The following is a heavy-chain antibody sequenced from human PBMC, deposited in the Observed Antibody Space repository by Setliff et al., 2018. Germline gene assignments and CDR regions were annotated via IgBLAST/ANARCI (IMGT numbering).Heavy chain of an antibody. D-gene: IGHD2-15*01. J-gene: IGHJ4*01. V-gene: IGHV3-21*06. CDR1: GFTFNNFA. CDR3: ASGQGYLIDY. Sequence: GGSLRLSCVASGFTFNNFAFNWVRQAPGQGLEWVSSISSRSTYIYYADSVKGRFTISRDNANNSLYLQMNSLRAEDTAMYYCASGQGYLIDYWGQGILVTVSS. CDR2: ISSRSTYI.